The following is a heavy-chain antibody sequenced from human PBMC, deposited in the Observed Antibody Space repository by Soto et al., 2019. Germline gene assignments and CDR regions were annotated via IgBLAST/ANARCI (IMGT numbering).Heavy chain of an antibody. CDR2: LIPLFGTT. CDR1: GGTFSGHA. V-gene: IGHV1-69*06. CDR3: ARGPHWRYQLDS. D-gene: IGHD2-2*01. J-gene: IGHJ5*02. Sequence: QVQLVQSGAEVKKPGSSVKVSCEASGGTFSGHAISWVRQAPGQGPEWMGGLIPLFGTTQHAQNFQDSLTTPADKSPSAASMELTRLRLEDTAIYYCARGPHWRYQLDSWGQAPL.